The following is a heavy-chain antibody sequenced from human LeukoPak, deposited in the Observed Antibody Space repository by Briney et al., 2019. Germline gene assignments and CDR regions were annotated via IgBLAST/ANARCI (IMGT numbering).Heavy chain of an antibody. CDR3: ARHGYSGYDYPDY. D-gene: IGHD5-12*01. Sequence: GESLKISCKASGYSFTNYWIGWVRQMPGKGLEWMGVIYPVDSDIKYSPSFQGQVTISGDKSINTGYLQWSSMKASDTAMYYCARHGYSGYDYPDYWGEGTLVTVSS. V-gene: IGHV5-51*01. CDR1: GYSFTNYW. J-gene: IGHJ4*02. CDR2: IYPVDSDI.